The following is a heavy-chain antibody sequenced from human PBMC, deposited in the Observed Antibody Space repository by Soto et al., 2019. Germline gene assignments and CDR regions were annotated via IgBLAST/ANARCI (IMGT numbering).Heavy chain of an antibody. CDR1: GYSFTSYW. J-gene: IGHJ5*02. CDR3: ARHAALGYCSSTSCSPFDP. D-gene: IGHD2-2*01. CDR2: IYPGDSDT. Sequence: GESLKISCKGSGYSFTSYWIGWVRQMPGKGLEWMGIIYPGDSDTRYSPSFQGQVTISADKSISTAYLRWSSLKASDTAMYYCARHAALGYCSSTSCSPFDPWGQGTLVTVSS. V-gene: IGHV5-51*01.